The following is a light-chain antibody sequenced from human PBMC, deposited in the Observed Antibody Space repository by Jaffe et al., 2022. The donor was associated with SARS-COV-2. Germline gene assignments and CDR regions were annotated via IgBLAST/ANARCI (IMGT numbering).Light chain of an antibody. CDR2: YAS. Sequence: VLTQSPDFQSVTPKEKVTITCRASESVGEGLHWYQQKPGRSPKLLIKYASQSYSGVPSRFSGSGSGTDFTLTINSLEAEDAATYFCHQTDSLPFTFGQGTKLEIK. J-gene: IGKJ2*01. V-gene: IGKV6-21*01. CDR3: HQTDSLPFT. CDR1: ESVGEG.